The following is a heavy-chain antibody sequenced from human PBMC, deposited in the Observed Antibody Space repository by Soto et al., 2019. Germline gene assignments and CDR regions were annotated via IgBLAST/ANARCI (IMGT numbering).Heavy chain of an antibody. J-gene: IGHJ6*02. Sequence: QVQLVESGGGVVQPGRSLRLSCAASGLIFNNYAMYWVRQAPGKGLEWVAVISYDGSNKYYADSVKGRFTVSRDNSKNTLFLQMNSLRAEDTAVYYCARESTSGWLSYYHGMDVWGQGTTVTVSS. V-gene: IGHV3-30-3*01. CDR3: ARESTSGWLSYYHGMDV. CDR2: ISYDGSNK. CDR1: GLIFNNYA. D-gene: IGHD6-19*01.